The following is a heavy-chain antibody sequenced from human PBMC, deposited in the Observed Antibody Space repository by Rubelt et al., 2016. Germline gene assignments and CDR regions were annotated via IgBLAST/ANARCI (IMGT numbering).Heavy chain of an antibody. CDR2: IYYSGST. V-gene: IGHV4-39*01. D-gene: IGHD1-26*01. CDR3: ARLGEGGARWELRAPKDY. J-gene: IGHJ4*02. CDR1: GGSISSSSYY. Sequence: QLQESGPGLVKPLETLSLTCTVSGGSISSSSYYWGWIRQPPGKGLEWIGSIYYSGSTYYNPSLKSRVTISVGPSKNQFSLKLSSVTAADTAGYYCARLGEGGARWELRAPKDYWGRGTLVTVSS.